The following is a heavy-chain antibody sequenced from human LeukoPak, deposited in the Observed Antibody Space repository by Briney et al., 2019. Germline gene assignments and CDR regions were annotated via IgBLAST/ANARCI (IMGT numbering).Heavy chain of an antibody. J-gene: IGHJ3*02. D-gene: IGHD3-3*01. V-gene: IGHV4-39*01. CDR2: IYYSGST. Sequence: SETLSLTCTVSGGSISSSSYYWGRIRQPPGKGLEWIGSIYYSGSTYYNPSLKRRVTISVDTSKNQFSLKLSSVTAADTALYYCARREFLEWFAALDIWGQGTMVTVSS. CDR1: GGSISSSSYY. CDR3: ARREFLEWFAALDI.